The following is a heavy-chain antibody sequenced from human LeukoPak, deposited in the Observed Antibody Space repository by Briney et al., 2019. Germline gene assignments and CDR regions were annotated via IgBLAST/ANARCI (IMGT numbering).Heavy chain of an antibody. J-gene: IGHJ5*02. CDR3: AWRKYFSTWLEP. Sequence: GESLKISCKGSGYNVDDYWIGWVRQMPGKGLEWMGIMSPRNFETQYSLPFQGQVTSSVDKSTRTAYLQWRSLKASDTARYYCAWRKYFSTWLEPWGQGTLVTVSS. V-gene: IGHV5-51*01. CDR2: MSPRNFET. D-gene: IGHD1-14*01. CDR1: GYNVDDYW.